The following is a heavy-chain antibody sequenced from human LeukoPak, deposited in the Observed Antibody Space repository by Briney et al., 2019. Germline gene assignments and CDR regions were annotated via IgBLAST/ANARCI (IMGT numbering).Heavy chain of an antibody. Sequence: PGRSLRLSCAASGFTFSSHWMSWVRQAPGKGLEWVANIKQDGSKKSYVDSVEGRFTISRDNAKNSLYLQMSSLRAEDTAVYYCATTLNRATPGGAWGQGTLVTVSS. D-gene: IGHD2/OR15-2a*01. CDR3: ATTLNRATPGGA. J-gene: IGHJ5*02. CDR1: GFTFSSHW. V-gene: IGHV3-7*01. CDR2: IKQDGSKK.